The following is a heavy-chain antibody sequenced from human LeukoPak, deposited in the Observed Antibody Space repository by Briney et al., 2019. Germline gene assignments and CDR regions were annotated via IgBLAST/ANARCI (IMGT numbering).Heavy chain of an antibody. J-gene: IGHJ6*02. Sequence: SETLSLTCTVSGGSISSFYWNWIRQSPGKGLEWIGYIHYSGSTNYNPSLKRRVTLSLDAFNKEVSLKLRSVTAADTAVYYCAREGRGGHSYGDYYYYGIDVWGQGTTVGVSS. CDR3: AREGRGGHSYGDYYYYGIDV. CDR1: GGSISSFY. D-gene: IGHD5-18*01. V-gene: IGHV4-59*01. CDR2: IHYSGST.